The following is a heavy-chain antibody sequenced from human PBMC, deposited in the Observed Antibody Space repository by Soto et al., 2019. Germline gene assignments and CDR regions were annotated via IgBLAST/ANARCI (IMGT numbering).Heavy chain of an antibody. CDR3: AREAYDCWGGPRGWFAP. CDR1: AGSIISGGYY. V-gene: IGHV4-31*03. J-gene: IGHJ5*02. Sequence: PSETLSLTCTVSAGSIISGGYYWIWIRQHPGKGLEWIGYIYYSGSTYYNPSLKSRVTISVDTSKNQFSLKLSSVTAADTAVYYCAREAYDCWGGPRGWFAPWGQGSLV. D-gene: IGHD3-3*01. CDR2: IYYSGST.